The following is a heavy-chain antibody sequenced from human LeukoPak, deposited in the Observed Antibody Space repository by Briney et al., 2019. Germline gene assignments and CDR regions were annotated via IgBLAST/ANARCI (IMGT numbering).Heavy chain of an antibody. CDR1: GGSISTYY. CDR2: IYHSGTT. V-gene: IGHV4-59*01. Sequence: SETLSLTCTVSGGSISTYYWSWIRQPPGKGLDWIAYIYHSGTTNYNPSLKSRVTISVDTSKNQFSLKLSSVTAADTAVYYCARVWYDSSGYYHPFDYWGQGTLVTVSS. J-gene: IGHJ4*02. CDR3: ARVWYDSSGYYHPFDY. D-gene: IGHD3-22*01.